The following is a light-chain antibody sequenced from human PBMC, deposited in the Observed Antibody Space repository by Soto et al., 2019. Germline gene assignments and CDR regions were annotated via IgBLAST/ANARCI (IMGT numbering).Light chain of an antibody. CDR1: QSVGNN. CDR3: QQYGDWPLT. CDR2: ASS. V-gene: IGKV3-15*01. J-gene: IGKJ4*01. Sequence: EIVVTQSPATLSVSPGERATLSCSASQSVGNNFAWYQKKPGQARRLRIFASSTRATGVPARFSGSGSGTEFTLTISSLQSEDFAVYYCQQYGDWPLTCGGGAKVEIE.